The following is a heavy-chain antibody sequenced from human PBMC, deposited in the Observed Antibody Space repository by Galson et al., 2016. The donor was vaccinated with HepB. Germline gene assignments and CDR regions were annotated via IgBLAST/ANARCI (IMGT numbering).Heavy chain of an antibody. CDR1: GFTFSSYG. D-gene: IGHD1-1*01. Sequence: SLRLSCAASGFTFSSYGLHWVRQAPGKGLDWVAVIPYDGGNKYYADSVKGRFTISRDNSKNTLYLQMNSLRAEDTAMFYCARAYNWNDGAGAYAFDIWGQGTMVTVSS. CDR3: ARAYNWNDGAGAYAFDI. J-gene: IGHJ3*02. V-gene: IGHV3-30*03. CDR2: IPYDGGNK.